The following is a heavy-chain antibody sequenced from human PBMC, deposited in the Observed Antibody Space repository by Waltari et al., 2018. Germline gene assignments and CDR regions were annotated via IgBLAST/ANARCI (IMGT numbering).Heavy chain of an antibody. V-gene: IGHV3-7*01. CDR3: ARAGIAVAGTFGY. J-gene: IGHJ4*02. Sequence: EVQLVESGGGLVQPGGSLRLSCAASGFTFSSYWLRWVRRAPGKGLEWVANIKQDGSEKYYVDSVKGRFTISRDNAKNSLYLQMNSLRAEDTAVYYCARAGIAVAGTFGYWGQGTLVTVSS. CDR1: GFTFSSYW. CDR2: IKQDGSEK. D-gene: IGHD6-19*01.